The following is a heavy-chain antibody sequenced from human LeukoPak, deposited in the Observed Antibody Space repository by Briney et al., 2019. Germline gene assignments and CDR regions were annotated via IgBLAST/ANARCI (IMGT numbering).Heavy chain of an antibody. CDR2: ISSSSSYI. CDR3: ARVGIIGYCSGGSCSGAFDI. Sequence: GGSLRLSCAASGFTFSSYSMNWVRQAPGKGLEWVSSISSSSSYIYYADSVKGRFTISRDNSKNTLYLQMNSLRAEDTAVYYCARVGIIGYCSGGSCSGAFDIWGQGTMVTVSS. J-gene: IGHJ3*02. CDR1: GFTFSSYS. D-gene: IGHD2-15*01. V-gene: IGHV3-21*01.